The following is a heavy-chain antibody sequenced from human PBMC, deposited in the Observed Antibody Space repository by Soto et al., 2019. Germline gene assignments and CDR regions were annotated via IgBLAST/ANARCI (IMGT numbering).Heavy chain of an antibody. J-gene: IGHJ4*02. CDR2: IYYNGNT. CDR3: ARVRTGYFDY. CDR1: GGAINDHY. Sequence: PSETLSLTCTLSGGAINDHYWSFIRQPPGKGLEWIGYIYYNGNTNYNPSLESRVTISVDRSRNQFSLRLTSLTAADTAVYYCARVRTGYFDYCGRGAMVTVYS. V-gene: IGHV4-59*11. D-gene: IGHD3-9*01.